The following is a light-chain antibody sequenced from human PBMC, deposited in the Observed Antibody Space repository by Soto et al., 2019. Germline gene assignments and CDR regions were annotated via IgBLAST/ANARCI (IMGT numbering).Light chain of an antibody. Sequence: AVTKSAAALSVSPGERATLSCRASQRVXSNFGWYQQKRGQAPRFLTAGASTRATGIPARLSGSGSGTEFTLTISSLHSEYFAVYYCHQYENGTKTFGQGTRLDI. CDR2: GAS. CDR3: HQYENGTKT. J-gene: IGKJ5*01. V-gene: IGKV3-15*01. CDR1: QRVXSN.